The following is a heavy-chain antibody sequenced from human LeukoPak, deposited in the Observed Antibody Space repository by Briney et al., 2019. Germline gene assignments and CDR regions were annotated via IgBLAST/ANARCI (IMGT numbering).Heavy chain of an antibody. CDR1: GGSISSSSYY. D-gene: IGHD1-26*01. J-gene: IGHJ4*02. V-gene: IGHV4-39*01. CDR2: FYYSGST. Sequence: SETLSLTCTVSGGSISSSSYYWGWIRQPPGKGLEWIGSFYYSGSTYYNPSLKSRVTISVDTSRNQFSLKLSSVTAADTAVYYCARFGGTYYGDFDYGGQGTLVTVSS. CDR3: ARFGGTYYGDFDY.